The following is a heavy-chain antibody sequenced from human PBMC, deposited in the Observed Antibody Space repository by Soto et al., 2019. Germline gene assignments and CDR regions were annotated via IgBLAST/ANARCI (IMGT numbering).Heavy chain of an antibody. D-gene: IGHD6-6*01. J-gene: IGHJ4*02. CDR1: GFTFSSYS. V-gene: IGHV3-21*01. CDR2: ISSSSSYI. Sequence: TGGSLRLSCAASGFTFSSYSMNWVRQAPGKGLEWVSSISSSSSYIYYADSVKGRFTISRDNAKNSLYLQMNSLRAEDTAVYYCARDLGSSSGCGDDYWGQGTLVTVSS. CDR3: ARDLGSSSGCGDDY.